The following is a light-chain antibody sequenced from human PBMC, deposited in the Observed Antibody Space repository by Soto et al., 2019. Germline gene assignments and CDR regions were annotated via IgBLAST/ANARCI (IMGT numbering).Light chain of an antibody. CDR1: SSDVGGYKY. Sequence: QSVLTQPRSVSGSPGQSVIISCTGTSSDVGGYKYVSWYQQHPGKAPKLVIYDVSERPSGVPDRFSGSKSGNTASLTISGLQAEDEADYHGCSYAGSSVWVFGGGTKVTVL. J-gene: IGLJ3*02. CDR2: DVS. CDR3: CSYAGSSVWV. V-gene: IGLV2-11*01.